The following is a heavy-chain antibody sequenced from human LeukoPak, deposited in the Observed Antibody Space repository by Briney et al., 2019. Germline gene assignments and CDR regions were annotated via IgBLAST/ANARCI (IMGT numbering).Heavy chain of an antibody. Sequence: ASVKVSCKASGYTFTSYAMHWVRQAPGQRLEWMGWINAGNGNTKYSQEFQGRVTITRDTSASTAYMELSSLRSEDTAVYYCARVLRYGDAFDIWGQGTLVTVSS. J-gene: IGHJ3*02. CDR2: INAGNGNT. D-gene: IGHD4-17*01. CDR3: ARVLRYGDAFDI. CDR1: GYTFTSYA. V-gene: IGHV1-3*03.